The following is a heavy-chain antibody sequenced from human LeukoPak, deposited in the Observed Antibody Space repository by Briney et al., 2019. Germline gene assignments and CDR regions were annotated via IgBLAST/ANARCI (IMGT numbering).Heavy chain of an antibody. V-gene: IGHV3-7*01. CDR1: GFTFSSYW. Sequence: GGSLRLSCAASGFTFSSYWMSWVRQAPGKGLEWVANIKQDGSEKYYVDSVKGRFTISRDNAKNSLYLQMNSLRAEDTAVYYCARDLKLNYYDSSGSFDPWGQGTLVTVSS. D-gene: IGHD3-22*01. CDR2: IKQDGSEK. J-gene: IGHJ5*02. CDR3: ARDLKLNYYDSSGSFDP.